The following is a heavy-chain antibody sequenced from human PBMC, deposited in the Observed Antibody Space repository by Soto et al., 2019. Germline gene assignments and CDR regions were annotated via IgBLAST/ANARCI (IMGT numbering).Heavy chain of an antibody. J-gene: IGHJ6*02. Sequence: EVQLVESGGGLVKPGGSLRLSCAASGFTFSSYSMNWVRQAPGKGLEWVSSISSSSSYIYYADSVKGRFTISRDNAKNSLYFKRNSPRTEVTAVYYSVRVWAPALQRSYYYYGMAVWGRGTTVTVSS. CDR3: VRVWAPALQRSYYYYGMAV. CDR2: ISSSSSYI. CDR1: GFTFSSYS. V-gene: IGHV3-21*01. D-gene: IGHD4-4*01.